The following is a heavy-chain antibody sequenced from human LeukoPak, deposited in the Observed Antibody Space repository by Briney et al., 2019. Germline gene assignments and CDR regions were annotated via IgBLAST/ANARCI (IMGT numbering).Heavy chain of an antibody. CDR3: ARGPYYDFWSGYYAPYYYYYGMDV. V-gene: IGHV4-61*08. D-gene: IGHD3-3*01. J-gene: IGHJ6*02. Sequence: PSETLSLTCTVSGGSISSGGYYWSWIRQPPGKGLEWIGYIYYSGSTNYNPSLKSRVTISVDTSKNQFSLKLSSVTAADTAVYYCARGPYYDFWSGYYAPYYYYYGMDVWGQGTTVTVSS. CDR1: GGSISSGGYY. CDR2: IYYSGST.